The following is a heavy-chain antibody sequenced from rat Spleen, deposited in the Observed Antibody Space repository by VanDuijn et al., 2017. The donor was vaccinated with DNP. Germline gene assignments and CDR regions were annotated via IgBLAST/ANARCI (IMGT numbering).Heavy chain of an antibody. V-gene: IGHV5-31*01. CDR1: GFSFSHYW. J-gene: IGHJ2*01. CDR3: ARDMDYYDGSYYRYYFDY. CDR2: ITSGGSS. Sequence: EVQLVESGGGLVQPGRSLKLSCAASGFSFSHYWMTWIRQVPGKGLEWIASITSGGSSYYPDSVKGRFTISSDNAKNTLYLRMNSLRSEDTATYYCARDMDYYDGSYYRYYFDYWGQGVMVTVSS. D-gene: IGHD1-12*02.